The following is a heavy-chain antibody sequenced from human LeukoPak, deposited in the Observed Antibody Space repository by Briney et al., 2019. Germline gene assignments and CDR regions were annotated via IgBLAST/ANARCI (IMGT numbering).Heavy chain of an antibody. V-gene: IGHV4-4*07. CDR1: GGSISSYY. CDR2: IYTSGST. CDR3: ARVVVVPAEPDDYYYMDV. J-gene: IGHJ6*03. D-gene: IGHD2-2*01. Sequence: KPSETLSLTCTVSGGSISSYYWSWIRQPAGKGLEWIGRIYTSGSTNYNPSLKSRVTMSVDTSKNQFSPKLSSVTAADTAVYYCARVVVVPAEPDDYYYMDVWGKGTTVTVSS.